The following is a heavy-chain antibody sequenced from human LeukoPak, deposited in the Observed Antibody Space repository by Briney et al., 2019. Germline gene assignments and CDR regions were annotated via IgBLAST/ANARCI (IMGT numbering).Heavy chain of an antibody. CDR3: ACTYYYDSSGYYYGIYYFDY. Sequence: SVEVSCKASGGTFSSYAISWVRQAPGQGLEWMGGIIPIFGTANYAQKFQGRVTITADKSTSTAYMELSSLRSEDTAVYYCACTYYYDSSGYYYGIYYFDYWGQGTLVTVSS. D-gene: IGHD3-22*01. CDR1: GGTFSSYA. J-gene: IGHJ4*02. CDR2: IIPIFGTA. V-gene: IGHV1-69*06.